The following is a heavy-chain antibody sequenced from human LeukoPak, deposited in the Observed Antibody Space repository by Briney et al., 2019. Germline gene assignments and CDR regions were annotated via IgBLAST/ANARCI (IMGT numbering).Heavy chain of an antibody. Sequence: SETLSLTCTVSGGSISSYYWSWIRQPPGKGLEWIGYIYYSGSTNYNPSLKSRVTISVDTSKNQFSLKLSSVTAADTAVYYWARLGGPGGSIDYWGQGTLVTVSS. D-gene: IGHD3-10*01. J-gene: IGHJ4*02. CDR3: ARLGGPGGSIDY. CDR2: IYYSGST. V-gene: IGHV4-59*08. CDR1: GGSISSYY.